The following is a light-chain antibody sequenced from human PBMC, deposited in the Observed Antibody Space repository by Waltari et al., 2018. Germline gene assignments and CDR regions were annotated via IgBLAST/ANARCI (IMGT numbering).Light chain of an antibody. CDR3: QQLDKYPLT. Sequence: IQLTQSPSSLSASVGDTVTITCRASEGISTYLAWYQQQPGKAPKLLIYGASTLQSGVPSRFSGSGSGTDFTLTISSLQPGDFATYYCQQLDKYPLTFGGGTKVEIK. J-gene: IGKJ4*01. V-gene: IGKV1-9*01. CDR1: EGISTY. CDR2: GAS.